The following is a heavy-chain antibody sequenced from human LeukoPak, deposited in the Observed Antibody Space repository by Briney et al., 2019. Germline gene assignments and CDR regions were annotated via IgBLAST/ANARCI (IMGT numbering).Heavy chain of an antibody. CDR1: LDSTTSNF. CDR3: AREFLGGFNPGAY. Sequence: PSETLSLTRTVSLDSTTSNFWSWVRQPPGKGLEWIGEIHRSGSPNYNPSLQSRVTISIDRSRNQIALELSSVTAADTAVYYCAREFLGGFNPGAYWGQGTLVTVSS. CDR2: IHRSGSP. V-gene: IGHV4-4*02. J-gene: IGHJ4*02. D-gene: IGHD1-14*01.